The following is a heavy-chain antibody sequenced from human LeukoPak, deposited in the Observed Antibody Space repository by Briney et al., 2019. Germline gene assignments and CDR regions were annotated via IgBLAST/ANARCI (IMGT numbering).Heavy chain of an antibody. D-gene: IGHD2-2*01. CDR1: GGCISSYY. CDR2: IYYSGST. J-gene: IGHJ6*02. V-gene: IGHV4-59*01. Sequence: PSETLPLTCSVSGGCISSYYWSWIRQPPGKGLEYIGYIYYSGSTNYNPSLKSRVTISVDTSKDQFSLNLTSVTAADTAVYYCARLKCISTTCPSRYVMDVWGQGTTVTVSS. CDR3: ARLKCISTTCPSRYVMDV.